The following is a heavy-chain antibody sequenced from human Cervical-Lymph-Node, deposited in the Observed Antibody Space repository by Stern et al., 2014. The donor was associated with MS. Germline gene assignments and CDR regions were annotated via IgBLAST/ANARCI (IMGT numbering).Heavy chain of an antibody. CDR1: GFTFSDSA. CDR2: ISLRGGST. J-gene: IGHJ4*02. V-gene: IGHV3-23*04. CDR3: AKDRELVVVTFDS. Sequence: EVQLVESGGGLVQPGGSLRLSCAASGFTFSDSAMSWVRQAPGKGLEWVSVISLRGGSTFYADSVQGRFTISRDNSKNTLYLQMNSLRAEDTAVYYCAKDRELVVVTFDSWGQGTLVTVSS. D-gene: IGHD2-15*01.